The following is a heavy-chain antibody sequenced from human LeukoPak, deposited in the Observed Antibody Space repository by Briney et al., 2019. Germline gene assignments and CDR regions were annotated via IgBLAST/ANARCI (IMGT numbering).Heavy chain of an antibody. V-gene: IGHV1-2*02. CDR3: ARTHYDSSAYYSPAGY. CDR2: INPNSGGT. D-gene: IGHD3-22*01. CDR1: GYTFTGYY. J-gene: IGHJ4*02. Sequence: GASVKVSCKASGYTFTGYYMHWVRQAPGQGLEWMGWINPNSGGTNYAQKFQGRVTMTRDTSISTAYMELSRLRSDDTAVYYCARTHYDSSAYYSPAGYWGQGTLVTVSS.